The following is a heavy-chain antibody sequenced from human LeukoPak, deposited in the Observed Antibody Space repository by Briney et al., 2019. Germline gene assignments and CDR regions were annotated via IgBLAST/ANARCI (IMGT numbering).Heavy chain of an antibody. CDR3: ARGGGSGWYLFDY. J-gene: IGHJ4*02. CDR1: GGSISSYY. D-gene: IGHD6-19*01. V-gene: IGHV4-59*01. Sequence: SETLSLTCTVSGGSISSYYWSWIRQPPGKGLEWIGYIYYSGSTNYNPSLKSRVTISVDTSKNQFSLKLSSVTAADTAVYYCARGGGSGWYLFDYWGQGTLVTVSS. CDR2: IYYSGST.